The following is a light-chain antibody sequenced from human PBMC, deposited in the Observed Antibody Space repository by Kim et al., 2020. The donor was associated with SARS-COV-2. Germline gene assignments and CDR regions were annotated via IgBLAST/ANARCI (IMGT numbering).Light chain of an antibody. CDR2: GAS. V-gene: IGKV3-20*01. CDR3: QQYESTPLR. J-gene: IGKJ4*02. CDR1: QSVSSSY. Sequence: EIVLTQSPATLSLSPGERATLSCRASQSVSSSYLAWYQQKPGQAPRLLIYGASSRATGIPDRFSGSASGTDFTLTISRLEPEDFAAYYCQQYESTPLRFGGGTKVDIK.